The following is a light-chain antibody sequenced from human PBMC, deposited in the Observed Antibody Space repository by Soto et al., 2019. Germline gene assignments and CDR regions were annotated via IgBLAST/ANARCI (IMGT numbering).Light chain of an antibody. CDR2: GTS. V-gene: IGKV3-20*01. CDR3: QQYGSSPGST. CDR1: PSVSSNY. Sequence: EIVLTQSPGTLSLSPGERATLSCRASPSVSSNYLAWYQQKPGQAHRLLIYGTSFRATGIPDRFGGSGSGTDFTLTISRLEPDDFAVYYCQQYGSSPGSTFGGGTKVEIK. J-gene: IGKJ4*01.